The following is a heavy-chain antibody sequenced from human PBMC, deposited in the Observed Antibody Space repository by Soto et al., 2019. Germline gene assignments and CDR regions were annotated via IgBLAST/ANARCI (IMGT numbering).Heavy chain of an antibody. CDR3: AKVMESSVDTAYFLGFAYGMDV. Sequence: PGGSLRLSCAASGFTFRSYARSWVRQAPGKGLEWVSAISGSGGSTYYADSVKGRFTISRGNSKNTLYLQMNSLRAEDTAVYYCAKVMESSVDTAYFLGFAYGMDVWGQGTTVTVSS. V-gene: IGHV3-23*01. J-gene: IGHJ6*02. D-gene: IGHD5-18*01. CDR1: GFTFRSYA. CDR2: ISGSGGST.